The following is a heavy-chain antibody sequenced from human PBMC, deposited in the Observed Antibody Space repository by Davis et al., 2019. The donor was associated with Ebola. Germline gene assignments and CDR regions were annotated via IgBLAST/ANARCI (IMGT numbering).Heavy chain of an antibody. V-gene: IGHV1-18*01. Sequence: AASVKVSCKASGYTFTSYAMHWVRQAPGQRLEWMGWISAYNGNTNYAQKLQGRVTMTTDTSTSTAYMEVRSLRSDDTAVYYCARDRGMVAAYLIDYWGQGTLVTVSS. CDR1: GYTFTSYA. J-gene: IGHJ4*02. CDR3: ARDRGMVAAYLIDY. CDR2: ISAYNGNT. D-gene: IGHD1-26*01.